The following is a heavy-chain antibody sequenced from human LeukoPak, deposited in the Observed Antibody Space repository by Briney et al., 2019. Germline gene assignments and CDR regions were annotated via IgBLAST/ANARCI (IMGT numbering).Heavy chain of an antibody. CDR2: TYPGDSDT. CDR1: GYSFTSYW. J-gene: IGHJ6*03. Sequence: GESLKISCKGSGYSFTSYWIGWVRQMPGKGLEWMGITYPGDSDTRYSPSFQGQVTISADKSISTAYLQWSSLKASDTAMYYCARQSMHYDFWSGSPIYYYMDVWGKGATVTVSS. D-gene: IGHD3-3*01. V-gene: IGHV5-51*01. CDR3: ARQSMHYDFWSGSPIYYYMDV.